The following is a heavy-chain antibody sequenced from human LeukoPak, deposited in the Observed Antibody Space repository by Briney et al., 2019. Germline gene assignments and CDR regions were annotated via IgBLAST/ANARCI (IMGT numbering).Heavy chain of an antibody. CDR2: ITGGAT. CDR1: EFTFSNYA. V-gene: IGHV3-23*01. Sequence: GGSLRLSCSASEFTFSNYAMNWVRQAPGKGLEWVSAITGGATLYAESVKGRFTISRDNSNNILYLQMNNLRAEDTAVYYCAKSSRGRTVTPNAFDIWGQGTMVTVSS. D-gene: IGHD4-17*01. J-gene: IGHJ3*02. CDR3: AKSSRGRTVTPNAFDI.